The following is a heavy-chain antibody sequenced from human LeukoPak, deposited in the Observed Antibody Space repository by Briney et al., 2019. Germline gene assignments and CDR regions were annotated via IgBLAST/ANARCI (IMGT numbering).Heavy chain of an antibody. CDR3: ASDNSYENAFDI. D-gene: IGHD3-22*01. Sequence: SETLSLTCTVSGGPISSYYWSWIRQPPGKGLEWIGYIYYSGSTNYNPSLKSRVTISVDASKMQCSLKLSSVTAADTAVYYCASDNSYENAFDIWGQGTMVTVSS. V-gene: IGHV4-59*01. J-gene: IGHJ3*02. CDR1: GGPISSYY. CDR2: IYYSGST.